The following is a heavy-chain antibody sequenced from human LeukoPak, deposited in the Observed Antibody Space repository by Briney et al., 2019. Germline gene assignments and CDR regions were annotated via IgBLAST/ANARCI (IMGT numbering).Heavy chain of an antibody. CDR3: VRSFTHWWWFDP. J-gene: IGHJ5*02. D-gene: IGHD2-8*02. V-gene: IGHV3-33*01. Sequence: PGTSLRLSCAASGFTFSSYGMHWFRQAPGKGLEWVAVIWSDGSEIHYADSVEGRFTISRDNSENMMYLQMNNLRAEDTAVYYCVRSFTHWWWFDPWGQGTLVTVSS. CDR1: GFTFSSYG. CDR2: IWSDGSEI.